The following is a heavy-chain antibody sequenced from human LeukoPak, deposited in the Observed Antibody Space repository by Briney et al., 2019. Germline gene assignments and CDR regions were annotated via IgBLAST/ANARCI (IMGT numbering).Heavy chain of an antibody. V-gene: IGHV3-48*01. J-gene: IGHJ3*02. D-gene: IGHD5-18*01. Sequence: PGGSLRLSCAASGFTFSSYSMNWVRQAPGKGLEWVSYISSSSSTIYYADSVKGRFTISRDNAKNSLYLQMNSLRAEDTAVYYCARERRPHSYGLPIDAFDIWGQGAMVTVSS. CDR3: ARERRPHSYGLPIDAFDI. CDR2: ISSSSSTI. CDR1: GFTFSSYS.